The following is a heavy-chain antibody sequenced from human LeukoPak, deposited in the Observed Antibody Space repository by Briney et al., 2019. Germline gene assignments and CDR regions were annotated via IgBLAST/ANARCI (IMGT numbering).Heavy chain of an antibody. CDR1: GGSFSGYY. CDR2: IYYSGST. V-gene: IGHV4-59*01. J-gene: IGHJ5*02. CDR3: ARDQGDGIAAASWFDP. D-gene: IGHD6-13*01. Sequence: SETPSLPCAVYGGSFSGYYWSWIRQPPGKGLEWIGYIYYSGSTNYNPSLNSRVTISVDTSKNQFSLKLSSVTAADTAVYYCARDQGDGIAAASWFDPWGQGTLVTVSS.